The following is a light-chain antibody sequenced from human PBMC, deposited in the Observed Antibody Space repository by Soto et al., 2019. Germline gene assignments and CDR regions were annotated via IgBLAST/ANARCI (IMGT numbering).Light chain of an antibody. CDR2: STN. Sequence: QTVVIQESSLSVSPGGTVTLTCGLRSAPISTTYYPAWYQQTPGQAPRTLIYSTNTRSSGVPDRFSGSIRGNKAALTSTGAQAEDEAEYHCVLYMGSGAYLFGPGTKVTVL. CDR3: VLYMGSGAYL. V-gene: IGLV8-61*01. J-gene: IGLJ1*01. CDR1: SAPISTTYY.